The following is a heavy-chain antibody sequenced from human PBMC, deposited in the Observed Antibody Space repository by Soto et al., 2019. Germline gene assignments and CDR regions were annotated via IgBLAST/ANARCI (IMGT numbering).Heavy chain of an antibody. Sequence: EVQLVESGGGLVKPGGSLRLSCAASGLSFSSYSMNWVRQAPGRGLEWVSSISSLSNHIYYADSVKGRFTISRDNAKNSLYLQMNSLRAEDTAVYYSARDEYGDFFDYWGQGTLVTVSS. CDR2: ISSLSNHI. CDR1: GLSFSSYS. D-gene: IGHD4-17*01. J-gene: IGHJ4*02. CDR3: ARDEYGDFFDY. V-gene: IGHV3-21*01.